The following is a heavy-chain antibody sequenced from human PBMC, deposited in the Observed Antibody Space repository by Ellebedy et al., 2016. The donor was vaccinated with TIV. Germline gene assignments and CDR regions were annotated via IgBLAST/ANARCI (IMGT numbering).Heavy chain of an antibody. CDR3: ARARCAAGDFYIPGY. Sequence: GESLKISCAASGFTFSSYLMNWVRQAPGKGLEWVAHIKQDGSEQYYVDSVKGRFTISRDDAKNSLYLQLTSLRPEDTAVYYCARARCAAGDFYIPGYWGQGSLVTVSS. CDR1: GFTFSSYL. CDR2: IKQDGSEQ. V-gene: IGHV3-7*03. J-gene: IGHJ4*02. D-gene: IGHD2-15*01.